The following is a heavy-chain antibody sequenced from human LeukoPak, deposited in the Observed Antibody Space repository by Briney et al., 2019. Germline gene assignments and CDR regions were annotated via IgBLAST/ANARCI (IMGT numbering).Heavy chain of an antibody. V-gene: IGHV3-15*01. CDR2: IKTKAEGGPT. CDR3: ATDTVTTSDYGLDY. J-gene: IGHJ4*02. CDR1: GVTLSNAW. D-gene: IGHD3-16*01. Sequence: PGGSLRLSCAASGVTLSNAWMSWVRQAPGKGLEWVGRIKTKAEGGPTDYAAPVKGRFTVSRDDSKNTLYLQMDSLKTEDTAVYYCATDTVTTSDYGLDYRGQGTLVTVSS.